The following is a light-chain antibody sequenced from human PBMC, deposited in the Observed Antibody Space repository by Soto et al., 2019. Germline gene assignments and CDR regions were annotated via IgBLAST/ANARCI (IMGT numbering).Light chain of an antibody. CDR2: GNS. J-gene: IGLJ2*01. CDR3: QSYDSVV. Sequence: QSVLTQPPSVSGAPGQRVTVSCTGSSSNIGAGYDVHWYQQLPGTAPKLLIYGNSNRPSGVPDRFSGSKSGTSASLAITGLQAEDEADYYCQSYDSVVFDGGTKLTVL. V-gene: IGLV1-40*01. CDR1: SSNIGAGYD.